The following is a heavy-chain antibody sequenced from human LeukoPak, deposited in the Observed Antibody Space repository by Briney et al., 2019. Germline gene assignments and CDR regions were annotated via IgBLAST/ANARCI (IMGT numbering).Heavy chain of an antibody. V-gene: IGHV3-23*01. CDR1: GFTFSSYG. D-gene: IGHD3-22*01. J-gene: IGHJ4*02. Sequence: GGSLRLSCAASGFTFSSYGMTWVRQAPGKGLEWVSSISGSGSNTYYADSVKGRFTISTDNSKNTLYLQMTSLRAEDTAVYYCAKGFDSSGYTTPFDNWGQGTLVTVSS. CDR2: ISGSGSNT. CDR3: AKGFDSSGYTTPFDN.